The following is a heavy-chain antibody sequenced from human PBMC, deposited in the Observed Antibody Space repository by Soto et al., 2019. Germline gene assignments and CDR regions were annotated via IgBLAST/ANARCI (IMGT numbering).Heavy chain of an antibody. V-gene: IGHV3-30*18. D-gene: IGHD4-17*01. CDR1: GFTFSSYG. CDR3: AKGQTTVVTPFEY. J-gene: IGHJ4*02. CDR2: ISYDGSNK. Sequence: PGGSLRLSCAASGFTFSSYGMHWVRQAPGKGLEWVAVISYDGSNKYYADSVKGRFTISRDNXKNTLXLQXXSLRAEDTAVYYCAKGQTTVVTPFEYWGQGTLVTVSS.